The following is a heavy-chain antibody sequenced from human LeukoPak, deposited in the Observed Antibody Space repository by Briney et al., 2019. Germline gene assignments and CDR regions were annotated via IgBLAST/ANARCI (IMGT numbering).Heavy chain of an antibody. CDR1: VGSISSGNW. D-gene: IGHD2-2*02. J-gene: IGHJ6*02. Sequence: SGTLSLTCGVSVGSISSGNWWTWVRQSPGKGLEWIGEIHHNGTRNYNPSLKSRVIISLDTFKNHISLILTSLTAADTAVYYCASAPILRGEGGEHYRCGLDVWGQGTTVIVFS. V-gene: IGHV4-4*02. CDR2: IHHNGTR. CDR3: ASAPILRGEGGEHYRCGLDV.